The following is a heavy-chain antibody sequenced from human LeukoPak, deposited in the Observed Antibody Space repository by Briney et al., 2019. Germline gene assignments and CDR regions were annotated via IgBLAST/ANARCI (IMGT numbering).Heavy chain of an antibody. CDR3: ARVRGAAAGTSYYYYYMDV. CDR2: IHPSGST. D-gene: IGHD6-13*01. CDR1: GDSSISGSYY. Sequence: PSETLSLTCTVSGDSSISGSYYWSWIRQPAGKGLEWIGRIHPSGSTNYNPSLKSRVTISVDTSKNQFSLNLGSVTAADTAVYYCARVRGAAAGTSYYYYYMDVWGKGTTVTVSS. J-gene: IGHJ6*03. V-gene: IGHV4-61*02.